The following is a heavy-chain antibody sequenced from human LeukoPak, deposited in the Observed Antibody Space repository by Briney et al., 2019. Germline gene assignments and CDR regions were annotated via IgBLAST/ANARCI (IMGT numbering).Heavy chain of an antibody. CDR1: GGSISSYY. CDR2: IYYSGST. V-gene: IGHV4-59*01. CDR3: ATGGSPFDY. D-gene: IGHD1-26*01. Sequence: SETLSLTCTVSGGSISSYYWSWIRQPPGKGLEWIGYIYYSGSTNYNPPLKSRVTISVDTSKNQFSLKLSSVTAADTAVYYCATGGSPFDYWGQGTLVTVSS. J-gene: IGHJ4*02.